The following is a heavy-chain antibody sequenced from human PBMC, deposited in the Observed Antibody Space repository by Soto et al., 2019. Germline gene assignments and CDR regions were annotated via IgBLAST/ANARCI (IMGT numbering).Heavy chain of an antibody. D-gene: IGHD3-22*01. J-gene: IGHJ1*01. CDR1: GGSISSGGYY. CDR2: IYYSGST. CDR3: ATYYYDSSGYPTTSAEYFQH. Sequence: SETLSLTCTVSGGSISSGGYYWSWIRQHPGKGLEWIGYIYYSGSTYYNPSLKSRVTISVDTSKNQFSLKLSSVTAADTAVYYCATYYYDSSGYPTTSAEYFQHWGQGTLVTVSS. V-gene: IGHV4-31*03.